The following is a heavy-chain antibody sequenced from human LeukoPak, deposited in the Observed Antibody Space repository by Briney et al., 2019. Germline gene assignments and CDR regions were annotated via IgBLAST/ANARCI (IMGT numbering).Heavy chain of an antibody. D-gene: IGHD2-21*02. CDR2: LSAYNGNT. CDR1: GYTFTVYY. V-gene: IGHV1-18*04. Sequence: ASVKVSCKASGYTFTVYYIHWVRQAPGQGLEWVGWLSAYNGNTNYAQKLQGRVTMTTDTSTSTAYMELRSLRSDDTAVYYCARTDSENWFDPWGQGTLVTVSS. CDR3: ARTDSENWFDP. J-gene: IGHJ5*02.